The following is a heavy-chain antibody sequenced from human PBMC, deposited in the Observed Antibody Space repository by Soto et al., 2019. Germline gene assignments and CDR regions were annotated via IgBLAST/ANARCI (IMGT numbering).Heavy chain of an antibody. D-gene: IGHD2-21*02. CDR2: IFYSGST. CDR1: GGSVNSYY. CDR3: ARVFPSCCGGDCAHFDS. Sequence: QVQLQESGPGLVRPSETLSLTCTVSGGSVNSYYWCWIRQTPGKGPEWIGYIFYSGSTNSNPSLKSRASMSVDMSKNQFSLRLSSLAAADTAVYYCARVFPSCCGGDCAHFDSWGQGILVTVSS. J-gene: IGHJ4*02. V-gene: IGHV4-59*02.